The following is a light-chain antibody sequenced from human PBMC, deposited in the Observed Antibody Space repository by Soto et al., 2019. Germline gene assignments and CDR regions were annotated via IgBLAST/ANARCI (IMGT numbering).Light chain of an antibody. CDR1: QSISSW. J-gene: IGKJ4*01. Sequence: DIQMTQSPSTLSASVGDRVTITCRASQSISSWLAWYQQKPGKAPKLLIYTASNLKSRVPSRFSGSGSGTEFTLTISSLQPDDFGSYYCQEYNSDSGLTFGGGSKVEIK. CDR2: TAS. V-gene: IGKV1-5*03. CDR3: QEYNSDSGLT.